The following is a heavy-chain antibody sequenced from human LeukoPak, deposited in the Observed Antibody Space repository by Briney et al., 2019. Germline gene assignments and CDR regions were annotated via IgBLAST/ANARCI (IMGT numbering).Heavy chain of an antibody. CDR1: GGSISSSSYY. Sequence: SETLSLTCIVSGGSISSSSYYWSWIRQPPGKGLEWIGYIYYSGSTNYNPSLKSRVTISVDTSKNQFSLKLSSVTAAGTAVYYCARAVSSGWFGYWGQGTLVTVSS. CDR3: ARAVSSGWFGY. V-gene: IGHV4-61*01. D-gene: IGHD6-19*01. CDR2: IYYSGST. J-gene: IGHJ5*01.